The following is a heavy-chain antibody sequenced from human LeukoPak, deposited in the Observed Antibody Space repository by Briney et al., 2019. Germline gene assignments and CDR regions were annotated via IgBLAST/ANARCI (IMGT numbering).Heavy chain of an antibody. J-gene: IGHJ4*02. CDR2: INHSGST. CDR1: GGSFSGYY. D-gene: IGHD6-6*01. CDR3: ARSEQLVFDY. V-gene: IGHV4-34*01. Sequence: PSETLSLTCAVYGGSFSGYYWSWIRQPPGKGLEWIGEINHSGSTNYNPSLKSRVTISVDTSKNQFSLKPSSVTAADTAVYYCARSEQLVFDYWGQGTLVTVSS.